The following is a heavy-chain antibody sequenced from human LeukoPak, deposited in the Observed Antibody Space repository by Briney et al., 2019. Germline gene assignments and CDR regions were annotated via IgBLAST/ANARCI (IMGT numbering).Heavy chain of an antibody. V-gene: IGHV1-69*04. D-gene: IGHD3-22*01. Sequence: SVKVSCKASGGTFSSYAISWARQAPGQGLEWMGRIIPILGIANYAQKFQGRVTITADKSTSTAYMELSSLRSEDTAVYYCARDGLSGRNSIGYYQSFFYYGMDVWGQGTTVTVSS. CDR1: GGTFSSYA. CDR3: ARDGLSGRNSIGYYQSFFYYGMDV. CDR2: IIPILGIA. J-gene: IGHJ6*02.